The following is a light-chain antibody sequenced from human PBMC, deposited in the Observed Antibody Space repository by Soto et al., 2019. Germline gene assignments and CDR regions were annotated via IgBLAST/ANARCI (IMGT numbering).Light chain of an antibody. J-gene: IGLJ2*01. CDR3: QSSDSTTHVV. Sequence: NFMLTQPHSVSESPGKTLTISCTRSSGNIDTNYVQWYQQRPGSAPITVIYEDNQRPSGVPDRFSGSINYSSNSASLTISGLKTEDEADYYCQSSDSTTHVVFGGGTKLTVL. CDR2: EDN. V-gene: IGLV6-57*04. CDR1: SGNIDTNY.